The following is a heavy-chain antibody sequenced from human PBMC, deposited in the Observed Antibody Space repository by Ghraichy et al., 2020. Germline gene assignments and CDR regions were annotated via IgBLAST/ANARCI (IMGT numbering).Heavy chain of an antibody. J-gene: IGHJ5*02. CDR2: ISAYNGNT. V-gene: IGHV1-18*04. CDR3: ARVCPRSGYYGDNWFDP. CDR1: GYTFTSYG. D-gene: IGHD3-3*01. Sequence: ASVKVSCKASGYTFTSYGISWVRQAPGQGLEWMGWISAYNGNTNYAQKLQGRVTMTTDTSTSTAYMELRSLRSDDTAVYYCARVCPRSGYYGDNWFDPWGQGTLVTVSS.